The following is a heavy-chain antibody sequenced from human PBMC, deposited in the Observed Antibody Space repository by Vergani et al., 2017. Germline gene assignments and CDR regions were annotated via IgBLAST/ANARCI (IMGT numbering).Heavy chain of an antibody. V-gene: IGHV7-4-1*02. CDR2: INTNTGNP. CDR3: ARERRVVIHRINYYYYYGMDV. J-gene: IGHJ6*02. CDR1: GYTFTSYA. D-gene: IGHD2-21*01. Sequence: QVQLVQSGSELKKPGASVKVSCKASGYTFTSYAMNWVRQAPGQGLEWRGWINTNTGNPTYAQGFTGRFVFSLDTSVSTAYLQISSLKAEDTAVYYCARERRVVIHRINYYYYYGMDVWGQGTTVTVSS.